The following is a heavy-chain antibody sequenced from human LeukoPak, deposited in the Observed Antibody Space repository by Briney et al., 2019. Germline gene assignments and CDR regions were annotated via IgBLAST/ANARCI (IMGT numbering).Heavy chain of an antibody. CDR3: ARSGSTGYSLDY. CDR1: VSSFTGYI. J-gene: IGHJ4*02. CDR2: IDPNSGDT. V-gene: IGHV1-2*02. Sequence: ASENVSCTASVSSFTGYIIHWVRQAPGQGLEWMGCIDPNSGDTKYAQKFQGRVSMPRDTSTRTAYMELSRLRSDDTAVYFCARSGSTGYSLDYWGQGTLATVSS. D-gene: IGHD3-22*01.